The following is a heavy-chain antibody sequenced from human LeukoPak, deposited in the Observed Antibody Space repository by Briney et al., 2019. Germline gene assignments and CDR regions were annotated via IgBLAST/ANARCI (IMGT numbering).Heavy chain of an antibody. CDR3: ARGVEASGVGFYAFDI. CDR1: GASIGSSY. D-gene: IGHD6-13*01. CDR2: LYNGGDT. Sequence: SETLSLTCTVSGASIGSSYWVWIRQPAGKGLEWIGRLYNGGDTNYSPSPRSRVTMPVDTSKNQFSLKLKSVTAADTAVYYCARGVEASGVGFYAFDIWGQGTMVTVSS. J-gene: IGHJ3*02. V-gene: IGHV4-4*07.